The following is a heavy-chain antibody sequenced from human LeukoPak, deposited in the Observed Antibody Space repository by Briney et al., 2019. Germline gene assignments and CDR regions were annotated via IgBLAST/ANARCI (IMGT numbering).Heavy chain of an antibody. Sequence: SETLSLTSAVSGYSISSGHYWGWIRQPPGKGLEWIGSIYHSGGTYYNPSLKSRVTISVDTSKNQFSLKMKSVTAADTAVYYCAGFTPAVDYCSQGTLVTVSS. J-gene: IGHJ4*02. V-gene: IGHV4-38-2*01. CDR3: AGFTPAVDY. D-gene: IGHD3-10*01. CDR1: GYSISSGHY. CDR2: IYHSGGT.